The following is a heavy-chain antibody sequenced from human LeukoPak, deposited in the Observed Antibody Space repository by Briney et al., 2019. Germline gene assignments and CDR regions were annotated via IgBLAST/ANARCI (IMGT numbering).Heavy chain of an antibody. CDR2: INHSGST. Sequence: PSETLSLTCAVYGGSFSGYYWSWIRQPPGKGLEWIGEINHSGSTNYNPSLKSRVTISVDTSKNQFSLKLSSVTAADTAVYYCARGGPIWSGYYTRYYYYYMDVWGKGTTVTVSS. CDR1: GGSFSGYY. J-gene: IGHJ6*03. D-gene: IGHD3-3*01. CDR3: ARGGPIWSGYYTRYYYYYMDV. V-gene: IGHV4-34*01.